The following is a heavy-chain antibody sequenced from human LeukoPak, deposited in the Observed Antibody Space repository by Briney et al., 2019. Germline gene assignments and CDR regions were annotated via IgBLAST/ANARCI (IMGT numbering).Heavy chain of an antibody. J-gene: IGHJ3*02. V-gene: IGHV3-66*01. CDR1: EFSVGSNY. D-gene: IGHD3-22*01. CDR3: ARAPSYYDSSGYYNDAFDI. CDR2: IYSGGST. Sequence: GGSLRLSCAASEFSVGSNYMTWVRQAPGKGLEWVSLIYSGGSTYYADSVKGRFTISRDNSKNTLYLQMNSLRAEDTAVYYCARAPSYYDSSGYYNDAFDIWGQGTMVTVSS.